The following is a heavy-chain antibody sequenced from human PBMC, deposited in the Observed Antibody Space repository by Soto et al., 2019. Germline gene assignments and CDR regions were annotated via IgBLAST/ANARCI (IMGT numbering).Heavy chain of an antibody. CDR3: ARDVVGLTHFDY. V-gene: IGHV4-59*13. CDR2: TYYIGRT. Sequence: QVQLQESGPGLVKPSETLSLTCTVSGDSISTYYWNWIRQPLGKGLEWIGYTYYIGRTNYNPSLKSRVTISLDTSRNQISLNLNSVTAADTAIHYCARDVVGLTHFDYWGQGILVTVSS. CDR1: GDSISTYY. D-gene: IGHD2-21*01. J-gene: IGHJ4*02.